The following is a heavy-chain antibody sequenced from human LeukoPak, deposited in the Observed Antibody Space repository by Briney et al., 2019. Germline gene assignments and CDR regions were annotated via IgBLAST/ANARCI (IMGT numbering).Heavy chain of an antibody. V-gene: IGHV4-4*07. J-gene: IGHJ4*02. CDR1: GASINSDY. CDR2: IFASGST. Sequence: SETLSLTCTVSGASINSDYWTWVRQVAGKGLEWIGRIFASGSTNYNPYLRSRITMSVDTSRNQFSLDLSSVTAADTGVYYCVRGWAPRGEKSSFASWGQGTLVTVSS. D-gene: IGHD3-10*01. CDR3: VRGWAPRGEKSSFAS.